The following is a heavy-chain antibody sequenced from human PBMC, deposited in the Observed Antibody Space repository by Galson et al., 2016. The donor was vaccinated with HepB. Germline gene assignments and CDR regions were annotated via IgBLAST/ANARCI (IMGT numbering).Heavy chain of an antibody. D-gene: IGHD3-10*01. CDR1: GVTLTNFS. CDR3: ARDVGFEITLIRGPLKQARHFLDV. V-gene: IGHV1-69*04. J-gene: IGHJ6*04. CDR2: IIPILVIR. Sequence: SVKVSCKASGVTLTNFSISWVRQAPGQGLEWMARIIPILVIRNFAKKFQGRMTITVDPSTAMAYMELSSLTSDDSAIYFCARDVGFEITLIRGPLKQARHFLDVWGEGTTVTVSS.